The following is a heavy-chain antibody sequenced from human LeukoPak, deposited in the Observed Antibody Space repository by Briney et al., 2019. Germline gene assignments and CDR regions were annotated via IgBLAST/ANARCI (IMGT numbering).Heavy chain of an antibody. V-gene: IGHV4-4*02. D-gene: IGHD3-22*01. Sequence: SETLSLTCAVSGGSVSHSNWWTWVRRSPGKGLEWIGEVHPSEGTNYNPSLKSRVTISLDKSKNQFSLELNSVTAADTAIYYCGTYYDRSGYRLDYWGQGTLVTVSS. CDR1: GGSVSHSNW. J-gene: IGHJ4*02. CDR2: VHPSEGT. CDR3: GTYYDRSGYRLDY.